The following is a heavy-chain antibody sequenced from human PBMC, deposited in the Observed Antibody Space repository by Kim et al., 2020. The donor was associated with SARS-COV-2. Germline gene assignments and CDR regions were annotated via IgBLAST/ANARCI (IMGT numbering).Heavy chain of an antibody. V-gene: IGHV4-39*07. CDR2: IYYSGST. CDR1: GGSISSSSYY. J-gene: IGHJ5*02. Sequence: SETLSLTCTVSGGSISSSSYYWGWIRQPPGKGLEWIGSIYYSGSTYYNPSLKSRVTISVDTSKNQFSLKLSSVTAADTAVYYCARGANDLYCSGGSCYYLFNWFDPWGQGTLVTVSS. CDR3: ARGANDLYCSGGSCYYLFNWFDP. D-gene: IGHD2-15*01.